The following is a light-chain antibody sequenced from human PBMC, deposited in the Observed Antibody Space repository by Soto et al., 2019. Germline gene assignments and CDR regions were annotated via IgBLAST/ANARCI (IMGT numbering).Light chain of an antibody. Sequence: EMVMTQSPATLSVSPGERATLSCRASQSVSSNLAWYQQKPGQAPRLLIYGASTRATGVPARFSGSGSGTDFPVTISSLHSEDFAVYYCLQYNNWPPYTFGQGTKLEIK. CDR1: QSVSSN. J-gene: IGKJ2*01. CDR3: LQYNNWPPYT. CDR2: GAS. V-gene: IGKV3-15*01.